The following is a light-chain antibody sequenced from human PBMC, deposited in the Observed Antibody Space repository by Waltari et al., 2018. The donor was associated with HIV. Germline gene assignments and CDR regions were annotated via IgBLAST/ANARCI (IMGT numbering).Light chain of an antibody. Sequence: EIVLTQSPGTLSSSPGERTTLSCRASRIVSNAYLAWYQQKPGQAPRILIDGASSRATGIPDRFSGSGSGTDVTLTISRLEPEDFAVYYCQQYGRSPPYTFGQGTKLEI. J-gene: IGKJ2*01. CDR3: QQYGRSPPYT. V-gene: IGKV3-20*01. CDR1: RIVSNAY. CDR2: GAS.